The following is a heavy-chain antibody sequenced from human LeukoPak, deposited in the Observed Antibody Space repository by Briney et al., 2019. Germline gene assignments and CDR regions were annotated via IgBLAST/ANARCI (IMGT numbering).Heavy chain of an antibody. D-gene: IGHD4-17*01. V-gene: IGHV4-30-4*01. CDR2: IYYSGST. J-gene: IGHJ4*02. CDR3: ARGGMTTVTNALDY. CDR1: GGSISRGDYY. Sequence: SQTLSLTCTVSGGSISRGDYYWSWIRQPPGKGLEWIGYIYYSGSTYYNPSFKSRVTISVDTSKNQFSLKLSSVTAADTAVYYCARGGMTTVTNALDYWGQGTLVTVSS.